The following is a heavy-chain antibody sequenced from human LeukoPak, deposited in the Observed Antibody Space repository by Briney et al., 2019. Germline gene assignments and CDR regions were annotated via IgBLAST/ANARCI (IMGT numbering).Heavy chain of an antibody. Sequence: GESLKISFKGSGYSFTSYWIGWVRQMPGKGLEWMGIIYPGDSDTRYSPSFQGQVTISADKSISTAYLQWSSLKASDTAMYYCARQSTYYYDSSGYYYSPWGQGTLVTVSS. CDR3: ARQSTYYYDSSGYYYSP. CDR1: GYSFTSYW. V-gene: IGHV5-51*01. CDR2: IYPGDSDT. J-gene: IGHJ5*02. D-gene: IGHD3-22*01.